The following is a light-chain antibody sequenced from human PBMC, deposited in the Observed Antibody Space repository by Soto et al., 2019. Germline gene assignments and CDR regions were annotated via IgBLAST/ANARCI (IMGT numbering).Light chain of an antibody. CDR3: FSFTAIGTLDL. V-gene: IGLV2-14*01. J-gene: IGLJ1*01. CDR1: SSDIGAYDY. CDR2: EVN. Sequence: QSALTQPASLSGSPGQSITISCTGTSSDIGAYDYVSWFQQHPGKAPKLMISEVNNRPSGVSNRFSGSKSGNTAYLTISGLQVEDEAEYFCFSFTAIGTLDLFGTGTKVTVL.